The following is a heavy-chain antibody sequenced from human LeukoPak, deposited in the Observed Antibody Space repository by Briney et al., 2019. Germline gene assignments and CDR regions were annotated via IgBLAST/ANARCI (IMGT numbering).Heavy chain of an antibody. CDR1: GFTFNSYW. V-gene: IGHV3-7*01. D-gene: IGHD6-19*01. Sequence: GGSLRLSCAASGFTFNSYWMSWVRQAPGKGLEWVANIKQDGSEKYYVDAVKGRFTISRDNAKHSLYLQMNSLRAEDTAVYYCARTAGYFDYWGQGTLVTVSS. CDR3: ARTAGYFDY. CDR2: IKQDGSEK. J-gene: IGHJ4*02.